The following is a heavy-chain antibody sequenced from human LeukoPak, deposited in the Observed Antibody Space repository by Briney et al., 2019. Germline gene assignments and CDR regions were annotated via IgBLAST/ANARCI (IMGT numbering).Heavy chain of an antibody. V-gene: IGHV1-2*06. Sequence: ASVKVSCKASGYTFTGYYMHWVRQAPGQGLEWMGRINPNSGGTNYAQKFQGRVTMTRDTSISTAYMELSSLRSEDTAVYYCARVAPRCGYNHPPCSDYWGQGTLVTVSS. CDR1: GYTFTGYY. J-gene: IGHJ4*02. D-gene: IGHD5-24*01. CDR2: INPNSGGT. CDR3: ARVAPRCGYNHPPCSDY.